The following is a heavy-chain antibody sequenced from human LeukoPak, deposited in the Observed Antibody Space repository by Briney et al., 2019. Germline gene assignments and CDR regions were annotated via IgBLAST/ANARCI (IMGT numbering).Heavy chain of an antibody. Sequence: GGSLRLSCAASGFTFDDYAMHWVRQAPGKGLEWVSGISWNSGSIGYADSVKGRFTISRDNAKNSLYLQMNSLRAEDTAVYYSARNGIMGAGYYFDYWGQGTLVTVSS. CDR1: GFTFDDYA. D-gene: IGHD1-26*01. J-gene: IGHJ4*02. CDR2: ISWNSGSI. CDR3: ARNGIMGAGYYFDY. V-gene: IGHV3-9*01.